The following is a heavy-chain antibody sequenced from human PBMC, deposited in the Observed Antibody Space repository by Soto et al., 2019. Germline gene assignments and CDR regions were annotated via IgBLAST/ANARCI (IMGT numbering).Heavy chain of an antibody. V-gene: IGHV3-23*01. D-gene: IGHD3-16*02. J-gene: IGHJ4*02. CDR3: AKAPHYDYVWGSYRLHYYFDY. CDR1: GFTFSSYA. Sequence: GGSLRLSCAASGFTFSSYAMSWVRQAPGKGLEWVSAISGSGGSTHYADSVKGRFTISRDNSKNTLYLQMNSLRAEDTAVYYCAKAPHYDYVWGSYRLHYYFDYWGQGTLVTVSS. CDR2: ISGSGGST.